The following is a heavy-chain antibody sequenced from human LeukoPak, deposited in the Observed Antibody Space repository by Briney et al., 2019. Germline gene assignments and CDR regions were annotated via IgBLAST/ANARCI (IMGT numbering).Heavy chain of an antibody. V-gene: IGHV1-69*13. J-gene: IGHJ4*02. D-gene: IGHD2-15*01. CDR1: GGTLSSYA. CDR2: IIPIFGTA. CDR3: ARVVVAATLVAPFDY. Sequence: ASVKVSCKASGGTLSSYAISWVRQAPGQGLEWMGGIIPIFGTANYAQKFQGRVTITADESTSTAYMELSSLRSEDTAVYYCARVVVAATLVAPFDYWGQGTLVTVSS.